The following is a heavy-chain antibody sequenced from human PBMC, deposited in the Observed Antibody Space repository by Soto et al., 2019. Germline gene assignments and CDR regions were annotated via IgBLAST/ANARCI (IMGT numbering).Heavy chain of an antibody. CDR1: GYTFTSYD. D-gene: IGHD3-22*01. CDR3: DSSDYTTNWFDP. J-gene: IGHJ5*02. Sequence: ASVKVSCKASGYTFTSYDINWVRQATGQGLEWMGWMNPNSGNTGYAQKFQGRVTMTRNTSISTAYMELSSLRSEDTAVYYYDSSDYTTNWFDPWGQGTLVTVSS. CDR2: MNPNSGNT. V-gene: IGHV1-8*01.